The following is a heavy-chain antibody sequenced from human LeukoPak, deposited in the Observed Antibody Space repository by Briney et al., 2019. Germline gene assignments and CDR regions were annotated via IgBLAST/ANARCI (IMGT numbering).Heavy chain of an antibody. Sequence: GESLKISCKGSGYSFIRHWIGGVRQMTGKGVEWMGIIYPGDPDTCSSPSFQGQVTLSADKSISTAYLQWSSLKAADTAMYYCARGSKWRDGNTNGYFDYWGQGTLVTVSS. J-gene: IGHJ4*02. CDR2: IYPGDPDT. V-gene: IGHV5-51*01. CDR3: ARGSKWRDGNTNGYFDY. CDR1: GYSFIRHW. D-gene: IGHD5-24*01.